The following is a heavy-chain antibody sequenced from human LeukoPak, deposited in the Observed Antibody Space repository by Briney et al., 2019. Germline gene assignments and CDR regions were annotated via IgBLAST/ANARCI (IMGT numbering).Heavy chain of an antibody. Sequence: SGGSLRLYCAASGFTFSSYGMHWVRQAPGKGLEWVAVISYDGSNKSYGDSVKGRFTISRDNSKNTLYLQMNSLRAEDTAVYYCAKDASPTVTTAYWYFDRWGRGTLVTVSS. CDR1: GFTFSSYG. J-gene: IGHJ2*01. D-gene: IGHD4-17*01. V-gene: IGHV3-30*18. CDR2: ISYDGSNK. CDR3: AKDASPTVTTAYWYFDR.